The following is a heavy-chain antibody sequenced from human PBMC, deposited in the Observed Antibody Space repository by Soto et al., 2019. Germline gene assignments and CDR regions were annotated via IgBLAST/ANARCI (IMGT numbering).Heavy chain of an antibody. D-gene: IGHD5-12*01. CDR2: LYTDGST. V-gene: IGHV4-4*07. Sequence: PSETLSLTCTVSGGSSSSDYWSWIRQPAGKALEWIGRLYTDGSTKYNPSLTSRVTMSVDTSKNQLSLRLSSVTAADTAVYYCAREARSGYSGIFDNWGQGTLVTVSS. CDR1: GGSSSSDY. CDR3: AREARSGYSGIFDN. J-gene: IGHJ4*02.